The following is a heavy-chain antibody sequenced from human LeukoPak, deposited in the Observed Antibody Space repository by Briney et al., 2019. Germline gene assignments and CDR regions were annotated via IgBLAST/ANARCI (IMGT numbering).Heavy chain of an antibody. CDR2: INDGNGNT. V-gene: IGHV1-3*01. CDR3: ARDLGGYCSSSSCFYAFDI. Sequence: AASVKVSCKASGYTFTSYAIHWVRQAPGQRLEWMGWINDGNGNTKYSQKFQGRVTITRDTSASTAYMELSSLRSEDTAVYYCARDLGGYCSSSSCFYAFDIWGQGTMVTVSS. CDR1: GYTFTSYA. D-gene: IGHD2-2*01. J-gene: IGHJ3*02.